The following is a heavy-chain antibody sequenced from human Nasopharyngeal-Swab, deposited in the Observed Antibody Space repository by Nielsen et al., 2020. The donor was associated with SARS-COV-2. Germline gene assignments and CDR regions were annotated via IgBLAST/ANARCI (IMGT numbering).Heavy chain of an antibody. Sequence: SETLSLTCTVSGGSISSSSYYWGWIRQPPGEGLEWIGSIYYSGSTYYNPSLKSRVTISVDTSKNQFSLKLSSVTAADTAVYYCATFDYYDSSWGQGTLVTVSS. V-gene: IGHV4-39*01. D-gene: IGHD3-22*01. CDR2: IYYSGST. J-gene: IGHJ4*02. CDR1: GGSISSSSYY. CDR3: ATFDYYDSS.